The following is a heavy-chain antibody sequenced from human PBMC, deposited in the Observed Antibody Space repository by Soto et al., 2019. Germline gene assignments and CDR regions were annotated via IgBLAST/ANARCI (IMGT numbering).Heavy chain of an antibody. CDR3: AREGGVVAPYYFDD. V-gene: IGHV5-51*01. J-gene: IGHJ4*02. CDR1: GYRFTSYW. Sequence: PGESLKISCKVSGYRFTSYWIGWVRQVPGKGLEWMGIIFPGDSDARYSPSFQGQVTISVDRSIATAYLQWSTLKASDTAMYYCAREGGVVAPYYFDDWGQGTLVTVAS. CDR2: IFPGDSDA. D-gene: IGHD3-16*01.